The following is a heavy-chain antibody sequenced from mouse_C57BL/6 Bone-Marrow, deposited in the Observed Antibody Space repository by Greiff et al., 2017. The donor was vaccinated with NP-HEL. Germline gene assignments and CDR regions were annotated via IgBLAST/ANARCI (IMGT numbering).Heavy chain of an antibody. V-gene: IGHV1-54*01. CDR3: ARWAYGSRYDWDY. Sequence: VQLQQSGAELVRPGTSVKVSCKASGYAFTNYLIEWVKQRPGQGLEWIGVINPGSGGTNYNEKFKGKATLTADKSSSTAYMQLSSLTSEDSAVYFCARWAYGSRYDWDYWGQGTTLTVSS. D-gene: IGHD1-1*01. CDR2: INPGSGGT. J-gene: IGHJ2*01. CDR1: GYAFTNYL.